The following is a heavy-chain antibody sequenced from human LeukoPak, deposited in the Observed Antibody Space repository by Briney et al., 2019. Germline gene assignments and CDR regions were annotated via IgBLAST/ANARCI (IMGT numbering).Heavy chain of an antibody. CDR1: GGSISSGDYY. Sequence: SETLSLTXTVSGGSISSGDYYWSWIRQPPGKGLEWIGYIYYSGSTYYNPSLKSRVTISVDTSKNQFSLKLSSVTAADTAVYYCARTVTTISYWFDPWGQGTLVTVSS. D-gene: IGHD4-11*01. CDR3: ARTVTTISYWFDP. V-gene: IGHV4-30-4*08. CDR2: IYYSGST. J-gene: IGHJ5*02.